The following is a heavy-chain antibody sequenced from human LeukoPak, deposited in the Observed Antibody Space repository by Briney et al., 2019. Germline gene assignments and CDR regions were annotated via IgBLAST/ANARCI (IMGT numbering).Heavy chain of an antibody. Sequence: TSETLSLTCTVSGGSISSGGYHWSWIRQHPGKGLEWIGYIYYSGTTSYNPSLKSRVTISVDTSKKKFSLKVSSVTVADTAVYYCASRYYYDSSGEVDLWGRGTLVTVSS. CDR1: GGSISSGGYH. D-gene: IGHD3-22*01. CDR3: ASRYYYDSSGEVDL. CDR2: IYYSGTT. J-gene: IGHJ2*01. V-gene: IGHV4-31*03.